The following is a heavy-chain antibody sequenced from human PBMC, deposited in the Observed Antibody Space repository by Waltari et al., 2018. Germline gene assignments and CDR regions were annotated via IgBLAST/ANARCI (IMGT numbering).Heavy chain of an antibody. CDR2: NNYSGST. D-gene: IGHD1-26*01. V-gene: IGHV4-59*11. J-gene: IGHJ4*02. Sequence: QVQLQESGPGLVKPSETLSLTCTVSGGSISSHYWSWIRQPPGNGLEWIGCNNYSGSTNYNPSLKSRDTISVDTSKNQFSLKLSAVTAADTAVYYCAGRGVAGATHNFDYWGQGTLVTVSS. CDR3: AGRGVAGATHNFDY. CDR1: GGSISSHY.